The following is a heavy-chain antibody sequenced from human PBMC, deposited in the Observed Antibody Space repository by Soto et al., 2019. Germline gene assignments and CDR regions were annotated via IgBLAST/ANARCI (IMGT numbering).Heavy chain of an antibody. CDR2: ISYDGSNK. Sequence: GGSLRLSCAASGFTFSSYGMHWVRQAPGKGLEWVAVISYDGSNKYYADSVKGRFTISRDNSKNTLYLQMNSLRAEDTAVYYCAKDDSNSGSYYYYYGMDVWGQGTTVTVSS. CDR3: AKDDSNSGSYYYYYGMDV. J-gene: IGHJ6*02. CDR1: GFTFSSYG. D-gene: IGHD1-26*01. V-gene: IGHV3-30*18.